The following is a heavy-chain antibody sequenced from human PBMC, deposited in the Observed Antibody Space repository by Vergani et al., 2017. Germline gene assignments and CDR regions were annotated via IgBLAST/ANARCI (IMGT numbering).Heavy chain of an antibody. J-gene: IGHJ4*02. D-gene: IGHD2-2*01. V-gene: IGHV2-5*02. CDR2: VFWDDDK. CDR1: GFPLTTRGVA. CDR3: THRPGCSISHCYDDY. Sequence: QITLKESGPTLVKLTQPLTLTCTFSGFPLTTRGVAVGWIRQPPGKALEWLAIVFWDDDKRYSPSLRNRVTITRDTTRNQVVLTITNIDPVDTATYYCTHRPGCSISHCYDDYWVQGTLVTVSS.